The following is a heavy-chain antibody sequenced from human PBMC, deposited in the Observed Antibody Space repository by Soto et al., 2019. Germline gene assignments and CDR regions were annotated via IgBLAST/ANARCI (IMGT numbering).Heavy chain of an antibody. J-gene: IGHJ4*02. CDR2: ISSSSSYI. Sequence: GGSLRLSCAASGFTFSSYSMNWVRQAPGKGLEWVSSISSSSSYIYYADSVKGRFTISRDNVKNSLYLQMNSLRAEDTAVYYCARDVMYYYDSSGYRPHDYWGQGTLVTVSS. CDR1: GFTFSSYS. CDR3: ARDVMYYYDSSGYRPHDY. D-gene: IGHD3-22*01. V-gene: IGHV3-21*01.